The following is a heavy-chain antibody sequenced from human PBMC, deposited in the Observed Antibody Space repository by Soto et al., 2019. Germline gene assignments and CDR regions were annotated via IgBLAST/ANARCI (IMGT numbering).Heavy chain of an antibody. CDR1: GFNFRSYG. Sequence: EVQLLESGGGLVKPGGSLRLSCAASGFNFRSYGLSWVRQAPGKGLEWVSDISGSGSVTNYADSVKGRFTISRDNSKNTLTLQMDSLRAEDTAVYYCAKGGVAAARGYFDHWGQGTRVTVSS. D-gene: IGHD6-13*01. CDR2: ISGSGSVT. V-gene: IGHV3-23*01. J-gene: IGHJ4*02. CDR3: AKGGVAAARGYFDH.